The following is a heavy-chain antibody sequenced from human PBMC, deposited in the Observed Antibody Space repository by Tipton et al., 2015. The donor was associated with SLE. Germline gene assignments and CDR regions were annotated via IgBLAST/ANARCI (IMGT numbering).Heavy chain of an antibody. CDR1: GFTFSSYT. Sequence: SLRLSCAASGFTFSSYTMNWVRQAPGKGLEWLAVIWFDGSNKYYSDSVKGRFTISRDNSKNTLFLQMNSLRAEDTAVYYCARGSNYGYVFDYWGQGTLVTVSS. J-gene: IGHJ4*02. CDR3: ARGSNYGYVFDY. CDR2: IWFDGSNK. V-gene: IGHV3-33*08. D-gene: IGHD5-18*01.